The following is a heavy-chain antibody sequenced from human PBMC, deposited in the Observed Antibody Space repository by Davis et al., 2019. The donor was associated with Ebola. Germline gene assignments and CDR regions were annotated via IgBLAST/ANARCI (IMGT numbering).Heavy chain of an antibody. CDR1: GFTFSGAA. CDR3: TRLYGNGWTSVDY. D-gene: IGHD6-19*01. V-gene: IGHV3-73*01. CDR2: IRSKSNSYAT. Sequence: GESLKISCTASGFTFSGAALHWVRQASGKGLEWIGRIRSKSNSYATAYAASVEGRFTISRDDSKNTAYLQMNSLRTEDTALYYCTRLYGNGWTSVDYWGQGTLVTVSS. J-gene: IGHJ4*02.